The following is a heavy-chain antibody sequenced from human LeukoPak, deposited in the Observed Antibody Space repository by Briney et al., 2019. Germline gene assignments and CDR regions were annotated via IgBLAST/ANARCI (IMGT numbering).Heavy chain of an antibody. CDR2: ISGSGGST. D-gene: IGHD6-13*01. J-gene: IGHJ4*02. CDR1: GFTFSSYA. V-gene: IGHV3-23*01. CDR3: AYSSSWYGIYFDY. Sequence: TGGSLRLSCAASGFTFSSYAMSWVRQAPGKGLEWVSAISGSGGSTYYADSVKGRFTISRDNSKSTLYLKMNSLRAEDTAVYYCAYSSSWYGIYFDYWGQGTLVTVSS.